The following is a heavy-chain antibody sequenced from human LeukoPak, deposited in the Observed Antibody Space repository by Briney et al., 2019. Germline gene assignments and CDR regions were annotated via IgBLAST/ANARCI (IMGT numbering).Heavy chain of an antibody. CDR1: GGSTSSSSYY. CDR2: IYYSGST. V-gene: IGHV4-39*07. CDR3: ARGSIAAAGELDAFDI. D-gene: IGHD6-13*01. Sequence: SETLSLTCTVSGGSTSSSSYYWGWIRQPPGKGLEWIGSIYYSGSTYYNPSLKSRVTISVDTSKNQFSLKLSSVTAADTAVYYCARGSIAAAGELDAFDIWGQGTMVTVSS. J-gene: IGHJ3*02.